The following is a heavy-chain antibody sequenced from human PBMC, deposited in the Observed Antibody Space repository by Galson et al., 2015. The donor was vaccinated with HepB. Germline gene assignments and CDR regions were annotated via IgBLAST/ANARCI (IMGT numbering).Heavy chain of an antibody. D-gene: IGHD3-10*01. J-gene: IGHJ4*02. CDR1: GFTSSSDV. V-gene: IGHV3-23*01. Sequence: SLRLSCAASGFTSSSDVMSWVRQAPGKGLEWVSDISPSGGVAYYADSVEGRFTTSRDNSRNTLYLEMDRLRVEDTALYYCVKVRGSGRPFYFQYWAREPWSPSPQ. CDR3: VKVRGSGRPFYFQY. CDR2: ISPSGGVA.